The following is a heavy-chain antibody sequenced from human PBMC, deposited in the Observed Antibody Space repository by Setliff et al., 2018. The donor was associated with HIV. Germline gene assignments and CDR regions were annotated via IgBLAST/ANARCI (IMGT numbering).Heavy chain of an antibody. V-gene: IGHV1-2*02. D-gene: IGHD5-12*01. CDR3: ARGGYDFRGLDY. CDR2: INPDSGGT. Sequence: ASVKVSCKASGYTFTGYYMHWVRQAPGQGLEWMGWINPDSGGTNLAQKFLGRVTLTRDTSISTAYMELSRLRSDDTAVFYCARGGYDFRGLDYWGQGTLVTVSS. J-gene: IGHJ4*02. CDR1: GYTFTGYY.